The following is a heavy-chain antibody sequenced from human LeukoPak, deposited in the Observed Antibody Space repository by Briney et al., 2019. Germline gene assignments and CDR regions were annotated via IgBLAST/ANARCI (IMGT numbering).Heavy chain of an antibody. D-gene: IGHD6-13*01. J-gene: IGHJ4*02. CDR3: ARDDGSSSWYRGYFDY. V-gene: IGHV4-4*02. Sequence: PSGTLSLTCAVSGGSISSSNWWSWVRQPPGKGLEWIGEIYHSGSTNYNPSLKSRVTISVDKSKNQFSLKLSSVTAADTAVYYCARDDGSSSWYRGYFDYWGQGTLVTVSS. CDR1: GGSISSSNW. CDR2: IYHSGST.